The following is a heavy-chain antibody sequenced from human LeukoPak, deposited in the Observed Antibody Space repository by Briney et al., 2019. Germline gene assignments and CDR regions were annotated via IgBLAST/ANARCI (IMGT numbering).Heavy chain of an antibody. J-gene: IGHJ4*02. V-gene: IGHV3-23*01. D-gene: IGHD6-6*01. CDR3: AKILANSSSGY. CDR2: ISGSGRST. CDR1: GFTFSTYA. Sequence: PGGSLRLSSATSGFTFSTYAMTWVRQAPGKGLEWVSSISGSGRSTYYADSVKGRFTVSRDNSRNTLFLQMNSLRVEETAVYYCAKILANSSSGYWGQGTLVTVSS.